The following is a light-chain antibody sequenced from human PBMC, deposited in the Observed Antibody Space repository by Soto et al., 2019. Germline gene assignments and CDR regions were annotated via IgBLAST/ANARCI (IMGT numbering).Light chain of an antibody. V-gene: IGLV1-40*01. CDR3: QSYDSSLSGYG. Sequence: QSVLTQPPSVSGAAGQRGTISRTGSSSNIGAGYDVHWYQQLPGTAPKLLLYGNSNRPSGVPDRFSGSKSGTSASLAITGLQAEDEADYYCQSYDSSLSGYGFGTGTKVTVL. J-gene: IGLJ1*01. CDR1: SSNIGAGYD. CDR2: GNS.